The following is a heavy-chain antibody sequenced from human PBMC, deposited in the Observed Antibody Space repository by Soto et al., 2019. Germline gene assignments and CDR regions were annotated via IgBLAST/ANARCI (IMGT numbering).Heavy chain of an antibody. CDR1: DGSFNIRRYY. D-gene: IGHD2-21*02. Sequence: SETLSLTCTVSDGSFNIRRYYWGCIRQPPGKGLEWIGSIYYSGTTYYNPSLNSRVAISVDASKNQFSLKLSSVTAADTAVYYCARGAYCSRDCYSHYFDYWGQRTLVTVSS. CDR3: ARGAYCSRDCYSHYFDY. CDR2: IYYSGTT. V-gene: IGHV4-39*02. J-gene: IGHJ4*02.